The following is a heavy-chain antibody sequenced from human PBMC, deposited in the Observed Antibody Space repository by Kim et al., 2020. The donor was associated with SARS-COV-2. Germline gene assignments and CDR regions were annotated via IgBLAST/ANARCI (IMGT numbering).Heavy chain of an antibody. J-gene: IGHJ4*02. CDR2: ISYDGSNK. V-gene: IGHV3-30*04. CDR3: ASIPSSSWYGEDF. D-gene: IGHD6-13*01. Sequence: GGSLRLSCAASGFTFSSYAMHWVRQAPGKGLEWVAVISYDGSNKYYADSVKGRFTISRDNSKNTLYLQMNSLRAEDTAVYYCASIPSSSWYGEDFWGQGTLVTVSS. CDR1: GFTFSSYA.